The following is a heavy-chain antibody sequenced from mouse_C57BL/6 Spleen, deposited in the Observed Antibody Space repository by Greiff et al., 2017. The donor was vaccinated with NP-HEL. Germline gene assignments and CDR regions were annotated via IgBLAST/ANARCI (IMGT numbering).Heavy chain of an antibody. Sequence: VQLQQPGAELVKPGASVKMSCKASGYTFTSYWITWVKQRPGQGLEWIGDIYPGSGSTNYIEKFKSKATMTVDTSSSTSYMQLSSLTSEDSAVYYCARLGRGFDYWGQGTTLTVSS. D-gene: IGHD6-1*01. CDR3: ARLGRGFDY. CDR1: GYTFTSYW. J-gene: IGHJ2*01. V-gene: IGHV1-55*01. CDR2: IYPGSGST.